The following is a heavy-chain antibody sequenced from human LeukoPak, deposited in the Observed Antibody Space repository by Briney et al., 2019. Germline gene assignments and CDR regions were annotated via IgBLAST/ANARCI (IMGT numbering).Heavy chain of an antibody. V-gene: IGHV4-34*01. D-gene: IGHD5-18*01. CDR3: ARGPIQRPEIDY. Sequence: SETLSLTCTVSGGSISSYYWSWIRQPPGKGLEWIGEINHSGSTNYNPSLKSRVTISVDTSKNQFSLKLSSVTAADTAVYYCARGPIQRPEIDYWGQGTLVTVSS. CDR1: GGSISSYY. CDR2: INHSGST. J-gene: IGHJ4*02.